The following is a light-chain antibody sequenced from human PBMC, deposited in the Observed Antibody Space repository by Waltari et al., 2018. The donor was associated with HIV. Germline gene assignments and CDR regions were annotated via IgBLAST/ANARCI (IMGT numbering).Light chain of an antibody. CDR3: SSYADRNGFYVV. Sequence: QSALTQPPSASGSPGQSVTISCTGTNSAIGGYNYVSWYQQHPGKAPKLVISEVTKRPSGVPDRFSGSKSGTTASLTVSGLQAEDEAEYYCSSYADRNGFYVVFGGGTRLTVL. CDR2: EVT. CDR1: NSAIGGYNY. V-gene: IGLV2-8*01. J-gene: IGLJ2*01.